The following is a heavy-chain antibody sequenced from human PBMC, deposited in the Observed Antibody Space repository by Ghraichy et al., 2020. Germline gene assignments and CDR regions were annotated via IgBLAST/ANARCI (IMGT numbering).Heavy chain of an antibody. CDR1: GFTFSSYS. Sequence: GGSLRLSCAASGFTFSSYSMNWVRQAPGKGLEWVSSISSSSSYIYYADSVKGRFTISRDNAKNSLYLQMNSLRAEDTAVYYCARDPGGGWELLHDAFDIWGQGTMVTVSS. V-gene: IGHV3-21*01. CDR3: ARDPGGGWELLHDAFDI. J-gene: IGHJ3*02. CDR2: ISSSSSYI. D-gene: IGHD1-26*01.